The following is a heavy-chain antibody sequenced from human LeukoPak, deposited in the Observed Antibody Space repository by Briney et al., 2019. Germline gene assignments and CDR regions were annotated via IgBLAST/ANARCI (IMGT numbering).Heavy chain of an antibody. J-gene: IGHJ6*02. Sequence: GGSLRLSCAASGFTFSSYSMNWVRQAPGKGLEWVSSISSSSSYIYYADSVKGRFTISRDNAKNSLYLQMNSLRAEDTAVYYCARDEGYYGPGSYFSYYYYGMDVWGQGTTVTVSS. V-gene: IGHV3-21*01. CDR1: GFTFSSYS. CDR2: ISSSSSYI. CDR3: ARDEGYYGPGSYFSYYYYGMDV. D-gene: IGHD3-10*01.